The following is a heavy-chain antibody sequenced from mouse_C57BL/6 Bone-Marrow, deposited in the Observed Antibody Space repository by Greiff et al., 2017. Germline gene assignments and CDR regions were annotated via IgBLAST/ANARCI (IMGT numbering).Heavy chain of an antibody. CDR2: IDTSDSYT. D-gene: IGHD4-1*01. V-gene: IGHV1-50*01. Sequence: QVQLQQPGAELVKPGASVKLSCKASGYTFTSYWMQWVKQRPGQGLEWIGEIDTSDSYTNYNQKFKGKATLTVDTSSSTAYMQLSSLTSEDSAVYYCARSGYYAMDYWGQGTSVTVSS. CDR3: ARSGYYAMDY. CDR1: GYTFTSYW. J-gene: IGHJ4*01.